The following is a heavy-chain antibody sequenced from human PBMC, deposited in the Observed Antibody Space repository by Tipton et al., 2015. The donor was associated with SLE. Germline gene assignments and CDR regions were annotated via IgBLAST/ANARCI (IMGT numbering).Heavy chain of an antibody. V-gene: IGHV1-69*01. CDR3: ARERAQDGGAFDI. CDR2: LIPIFGTA. Sequence: QSGPEVKKPGSSVKVSCKASGGTFSSYAISWGRPAPGQGLEWMGGLIPIFGTANYAQKFQGRVTITAAESTSTAYMELSSLRSEDTAVYYCARERAQDGGAFDIWGQGTMVTVPS. CDR1: GGTFSSYA. D-gene: IGHD5-24*01. J-gene: IGHJ3*02.